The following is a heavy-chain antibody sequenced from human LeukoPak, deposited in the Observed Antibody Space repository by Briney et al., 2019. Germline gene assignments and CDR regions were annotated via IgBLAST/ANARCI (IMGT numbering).Heavy chain of an antibody. D-gene: IGHD2-2*01. CDR3: ARAMDC. V-gene: IGHV3-23*01. Sequence: GGSLRLSCAASRFIFSDYAMSWVRQAPGKGLEWVSTISGSDGRTYYADSVKGRFSISRDNAKNSLFLQMNSLRAEDTAVYYCARAMDCWGQGTLVTVSS. CDR1: RFIFSDYA. J-gene: IGHJ4*02. CDR2: ISGSDGRT.